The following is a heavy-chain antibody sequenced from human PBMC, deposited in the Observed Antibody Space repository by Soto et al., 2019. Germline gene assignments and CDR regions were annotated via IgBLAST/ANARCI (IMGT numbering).Heavy chain of an antibody. Sequence: GGSLRLSCAASGFTFSDYYMSWIRQAPGKGLEWVSYISSSSSYTNYADSVKGRFTISRDNAKNSLYLQMNSLRAEDTAVYYCARAISYDILTGYSYYFDYWGQGTLVTVSS. J-gene: IGHJ4*02. CDR1: GFTFSDYY. CDR2: ISSSSSYT. V-gene: IGHV3-11*05. D-gene: IGHD3-9*01. CDR3: ARAISYDILTGYSYYFDY.